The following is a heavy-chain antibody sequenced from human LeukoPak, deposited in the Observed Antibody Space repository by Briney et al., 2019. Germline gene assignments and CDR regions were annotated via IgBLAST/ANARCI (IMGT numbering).Heavy chain of an antibody. D-gene: IGHD6-13*01. CDR1: GYSISSGYY. J-gene: IGHJ4*02. Sequence: SETLSLTCTVSGYSISSGYYWGWIRQPPGKELEWIGSIYHSGSTYYNPSLKSRVTISVDASKNQFSLKLSSVTAADTAVYYCARDEERAAGSFDYWGQGTLVTVSS. CDR2: IYHSGST. CDR3: ARDEERAAGSFDY. V-gene: IGHV4-38-2*02.